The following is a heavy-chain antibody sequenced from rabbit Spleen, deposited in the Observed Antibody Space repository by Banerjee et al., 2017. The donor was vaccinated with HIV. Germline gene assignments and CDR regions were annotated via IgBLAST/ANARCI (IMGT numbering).Heavy chain of an antibody. J-gene: IGHJ4*01. CDR2: IDVAKGGDT. Sequence: QSLEESGGDLVKPGASLTLTCKASGLDLSSRYWICWVRQAPGKGLEWIACIDVAKGGDTYYTNWAKGRFTISKTSSTTVALQVPSLTAADTATYFCTRDAAGREDFNLWGPGTLVT. CDR3: TRDAAGREDFNL. D-gene: IGHD4-2*01. CDR1: GLDLSSRYW. V-gene: IGHV1S40*01.